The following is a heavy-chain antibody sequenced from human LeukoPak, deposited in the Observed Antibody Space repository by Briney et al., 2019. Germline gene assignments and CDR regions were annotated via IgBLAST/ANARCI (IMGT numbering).Heavy chain of an antibody. CDR2: IYYSGST. CDR1: GGSISSSSYY. J-gene: IGHJ4*02. V-gene: IGHV4-39*07. Sequence: SETLSLTCTVSGGSISSSSYYWGWIRQPPGKGLEWIGSIYYSGSTNDNPSLKSRVTMSVDRSKNQFSLKLNSVTAADTAVYYCARYRGGYYYYFDYWSQGTLVTVSS. D-gene: IGHD3-22*01. CDR3: ARYRGGYYYYFDY.